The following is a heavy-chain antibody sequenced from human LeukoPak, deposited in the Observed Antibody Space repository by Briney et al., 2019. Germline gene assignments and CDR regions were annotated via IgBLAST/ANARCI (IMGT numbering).Heavy chain of an antibody. CDR2: INHSGST. D-gene: IGHD2-15*01. J-gene: IGHJ4*02. CDR1: GGSFSGYY. V-gene: IGHV4-34*01. CDR3: ARGAVVALVY. Sequence: SETLSLTCAVYGGSFSGYYWSWIRQPPGKGLEWIGEINHSGSTNYNPSLKSRVTISVDTSKNQFSLKLSSVTAADTAVYYCARGAVVALVYWGQGTLVTVSS.